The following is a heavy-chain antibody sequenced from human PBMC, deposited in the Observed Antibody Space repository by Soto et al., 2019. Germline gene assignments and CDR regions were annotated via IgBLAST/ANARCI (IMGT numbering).Heavy chain of an antibody. J-gene: IGHJ3*02. CDR2: IWYDGSNK. Sequence: GWSLRLSCAASGFTFSSYGMHWVRQAPGKGLEWVAVIWYDGSNKYYADSVKGRFTISRDNSKNTLYLQMNSLRAEDTAVYYCARGPGSYDSSGYFTHNAFDIWGQGTMDTVSS. CDR1: GFTFSSYG. CDR3: ARGPGSYDSSGYFTHNAFDI. V-gene: IGHV3-33*01. D-gene: IGHD3-22*01.